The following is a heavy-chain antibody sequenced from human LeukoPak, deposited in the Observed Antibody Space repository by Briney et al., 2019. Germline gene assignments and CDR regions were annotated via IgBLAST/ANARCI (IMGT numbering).Heavy chain of an antibody. D-gene: IGHD6-13*01. CDR3: ARGDSSSWYSSFDY. V-gene: IGHV4-4*02. Sequence: PSGTLSLTCAVSGGSISSSNWWSWVRQPPGKGLEWIGEIYHSGSTNYNPSLKSRVTISVDKSKNQFSLKLSSVTAADTAVYYCARGDSSSWYSSFDYWGQGTLVTVSS. J-gene: IGHJ4*02. CDR1: GGSISSSNW. CDR2: IYHSGST.